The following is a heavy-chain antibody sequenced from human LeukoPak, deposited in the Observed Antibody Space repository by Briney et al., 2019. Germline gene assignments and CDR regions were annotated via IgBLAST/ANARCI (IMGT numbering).Heavy chain of an antibody. J-gene: IGHJ4*02. V-gene: IGHV3-7*04. Sequence: GGSLRLSCAASGFTFSIYWMSWVRQAPGKGLEWVANIKQDGSEKQYVDSVKGRFAISRDNAENSLYLQMNSLKAEDTAVYYCGRFTRSGDSVYWGQGTLVTVSS. CDR1: GFTFSIYW. CDR2: IKQDGSEK. D-gene: IGHD7-27*01. CDR3: GRFTRSGDSVY.